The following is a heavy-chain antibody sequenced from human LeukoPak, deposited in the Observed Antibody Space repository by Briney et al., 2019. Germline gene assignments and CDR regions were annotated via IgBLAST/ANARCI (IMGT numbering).Heavy chain of an antibody. CDR3: ARRVGYCSSTSCKNNWFDP. CDR2: INHSGST. CDR1: GGSISSYY. Sequence: PSETLSLTCTVSGGSISSYYWSWIRQPPGKGLEWIGEINHSGSTNYNPSLKSRVTISVDTSKNQFSLKLSSVTAADTAVYYCARRVGYCSSTSCKNNWFDPWGQGTLVTVSS. J-gene: IGHJ5*02. V-gene: IGHV4-34*01. D-gene: IGHD2-2*01.